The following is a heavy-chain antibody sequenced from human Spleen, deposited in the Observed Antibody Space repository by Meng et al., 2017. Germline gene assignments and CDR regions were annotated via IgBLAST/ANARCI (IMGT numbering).Heavy chain of an antibody. CDR1: GGSIRDTNW. D-gene: IGHD2-15*01. CDR3: ARSYCSDGGCYQVFDS. Sequence: HVQREGSGPGRVAPWGPLSLTCAVSGGSIRDTNWWNWVRQPPEKGLEWIGKIFHTESTYYNPSLKSRVTMSIDKSKNQFSLKLTSVTAADTAVYYCARSYCSDGGCYQVFDSWGQGTLVTVSS. CDR2: IFHTEST. V-gene: IGHV4-4*02. J-gene: IGHJ4*02.